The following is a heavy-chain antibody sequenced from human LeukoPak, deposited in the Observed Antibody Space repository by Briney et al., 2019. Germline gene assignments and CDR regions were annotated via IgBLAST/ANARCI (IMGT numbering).Heavy chain of an antibody. CDR2: IYYSGST. Sequence: PSETLSLTCTVSGYSISTNYYWSWIRQPPGKGLEWIGYIYYSGSTNYNPSLKSRVTISVDTSKNQFSLKLSSVTAADTAVYYCARDHRPLADEGLNWFDPWGQGTLVTVSS. V-gene: IGHV4-59*01. J-gene: IGHJ5*02. D-gene: IGHD3-3*02. CDR1: GYSISTNYY. CDR3: ARDHRPLADEGLNWFDP.